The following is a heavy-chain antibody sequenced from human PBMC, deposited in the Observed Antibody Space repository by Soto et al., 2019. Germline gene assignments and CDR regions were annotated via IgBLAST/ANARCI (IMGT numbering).Heavy chain of an antibody. D-gene: IGHD3-22*01. V-gene: IGHV4-31*03. J-gene: IGHJ4*02. CDR3: ARELLSDDSSGYKDY. Sequence: SETLSLTCTVSGGSISSGGYYWSWIRQHPGKGLEWIGYIYYSGSTYYNPSLKSRVTISVDTSKNQFSLKLSSVTAAGTAVYYCARELLSDDSSGYKDYWGQGTLVTVSS. CDR2: IYYSGST. CDR1: GGSISSGGYY.